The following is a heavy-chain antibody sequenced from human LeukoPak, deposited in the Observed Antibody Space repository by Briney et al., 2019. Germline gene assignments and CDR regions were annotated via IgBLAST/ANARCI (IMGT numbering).Heavy chain of an antibody. V-gene: IGHV4-59*01. CDR3: ARVSAGTDAFDI. CDR2: IYYSGST. Sequence: PSETLPLTCTVSGGSISSYYWSWIRQPPGKGLEWIGYIYYSGSTNYNPSLKSRVTISVDTSKNQFSLKLSSVTAADTAVYYCARVSAGTDAFDIWGQGTMVTVSS. CDR1: GGSISSYY. J-gene: IGHJ3*02. D-gene: IGHD3-10*01.